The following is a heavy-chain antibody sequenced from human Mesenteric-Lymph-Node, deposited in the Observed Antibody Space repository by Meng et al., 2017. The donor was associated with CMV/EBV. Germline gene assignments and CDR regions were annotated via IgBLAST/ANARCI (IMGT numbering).Heavy chain of an antibody. J-gene: IGHJ6*02. CDR2: IRYDGSNK. D-gene: IGHD5-18*01. Sequence: GESLKISCAASGFTFSSYGMHWVRQAPGKGLEWVAFIRYDGSNKYYADSVKGRFTISRDNSKNTLYLQMNSLRAEDTAVYYCAKDQYSYGFYYYYGMDVRGQGTTVTVSS. CDR1: GFTFSSYG. V-gene: IGHV3-30*02. CDR3: AKDQYSYGFYYYYGMDV.